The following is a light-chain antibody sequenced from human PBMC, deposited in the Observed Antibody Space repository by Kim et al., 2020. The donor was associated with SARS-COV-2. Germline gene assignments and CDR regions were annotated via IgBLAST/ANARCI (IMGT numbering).Light chain of an antibody. CDR3: CSYAGRYTFV. CDR2: DID. Sequence: GQSVTISCTGTNSDVGSYNYVSWSQQYPGKAPKLIIYDIDKRPSGVPYRFSGSKSGSTASLTISGIQADDEADYYCCSYAGRYTFVFGGGTQLTVL. V-gene: IGLV2-11*01. CDR1: NSDVGSYNY. J-gene: IGLJ2*01.